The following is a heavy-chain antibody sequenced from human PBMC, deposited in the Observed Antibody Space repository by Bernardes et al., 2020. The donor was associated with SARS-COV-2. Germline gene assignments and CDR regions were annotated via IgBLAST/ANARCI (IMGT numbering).Heavy chain of an antibody. CDR3: ATPPRWYYDSSGYSRGWFDAFDI. V-gene: IGHV1-8*01. CDR2: MNPNSGNT. CDR1: GYTFTSYD. J-gene: IGHJ3*02. Sequence: ASVKVSCKASGYTFTSYDINWVRQATGQGLEWMGWMNPNSGNTGYAQKFQGRVIMTRSTSISTAYMELSSLRSEDTAVYYCATPPRWYYDSSGYSRGWFDAFDIWGQGTMVTVSS. D-gene: IGHD3-22*01.